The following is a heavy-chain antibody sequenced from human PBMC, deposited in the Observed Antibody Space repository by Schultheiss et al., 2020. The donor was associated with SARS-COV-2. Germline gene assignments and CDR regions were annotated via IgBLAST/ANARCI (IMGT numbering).Heavy chain of an antibody. V-gene: IGHV1-18*01. D-gene: IGHD2-2*01. CDR3: ARGIVVALRRTGGLDV. J-gene: IGHJ4*02. Sequence: ASVKVSCKASGYTFTSYGISWVRQAPGQGLEWMGWISAYNGNTNYAQKLQGRVTMTTDTSTSTAYMELRSLRSDDTAVYYCARGIVVALRRTGGLDVWGQGTLVTVSS. CDR2: ISAYNGNT. CDR1: GYTFTSYG.